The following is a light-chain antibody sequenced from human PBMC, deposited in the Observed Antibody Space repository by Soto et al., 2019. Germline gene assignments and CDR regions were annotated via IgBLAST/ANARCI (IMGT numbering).Light chain of an antibody. CDR1: QSVRSSY. V-gene: IGKV3-20*01. Sequence: EIVLTQSPGTLSLSPGERATLSCRASQSVRSSYVAWYQQKPGQAPRLLIYGASTRATGIPARFSGSGSGTDFTLTISRLEPEDFAVYYCQLYGSSPRTFGQGTKV. CDR3: QLYGSSPRT. J-gene: IGKJ1*01. CDR2: GAS.